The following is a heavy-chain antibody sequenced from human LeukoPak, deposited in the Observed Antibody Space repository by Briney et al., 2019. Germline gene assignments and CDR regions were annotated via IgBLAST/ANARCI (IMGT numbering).Heavy chain of an antibody. J-gene: IGHJ4*02. Sequence: GGSLRLSCAASGFTFSSYAMSWVRQAPGKGLKWVSTINDNGDSTYYADSVKGRFTISRDNSKNTVYLQMNSLRAEDTAVYYCARPQTYYYGSGSYYDYWGQGTLVTVSS. D-gene: IGHD3-10*01. CDR1: GFTFSSYA. V-gene: IGHV3-23*01. CDR2: INDNGDST. CDR3: ARPQTYYYGSGSYYDY.